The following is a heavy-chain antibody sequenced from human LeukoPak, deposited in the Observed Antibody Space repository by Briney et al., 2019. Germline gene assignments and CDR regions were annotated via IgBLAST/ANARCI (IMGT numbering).Heavy chain of an antibody. D-gene: IGHD5-12*01. CDR2: ISSSGSTI. J-gene: IGHJ4*02. CDR3: ARAIVASNLDY. V-gene: IGHV3-11*01. Sequence: GGSLRHSCAASGFTFSDYYMSWIRQAPGKGLEWVSYISSSGSTIYYADSVKGRFTISRDNAKNSLYLQMNSLRAEDTAVYYCARAIVASNLDYWGQGTLVTVSS. CDR1: GFTFSDYY.